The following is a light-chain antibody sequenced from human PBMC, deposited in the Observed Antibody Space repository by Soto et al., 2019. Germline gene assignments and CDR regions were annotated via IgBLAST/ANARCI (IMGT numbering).Light chain of an antibody. CDR1: QSVSSN. V-gene: IGKV3-15*01. Sequence: EIVMTQSPATLSVSPGERATLSCRASQSVSSNLAWYQQKPGQAPRLLIYGASTRATGIPARFSGSGSGTEFTLTISSLESEDFAVYYCQLYNNCPRMLGQGTKVEIK. CDR2: GAS. J-gene: IGKJ1*01. CDR3: QLYNNCPRM.